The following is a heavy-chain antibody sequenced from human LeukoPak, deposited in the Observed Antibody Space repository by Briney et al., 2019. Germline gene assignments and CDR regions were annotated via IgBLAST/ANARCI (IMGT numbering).Heavy chain of an antibody. CDR2: ISSSSSTI. V-gene: IGHV3-48*04. CDR3: ASDFNDYVWGSYRFY. Sequence: GGSLRLSCAASGFTFSSYSMNWVRQAPGKGLEWVSYISSSSSTIYYADSVKGRFTISRDNAKNSLYLQMNSLRAEDTAVYYCASDFNDYVWGSYRFYWGQGTLVTVSS. J-gene: IGHJ4*02. D-gene: IGHD3-16*02. CDR1: GFTFSSYS.